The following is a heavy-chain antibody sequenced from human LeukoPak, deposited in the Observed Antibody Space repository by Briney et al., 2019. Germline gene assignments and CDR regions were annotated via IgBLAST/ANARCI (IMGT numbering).Heavy chain of an antibody. D-gene: IGHD3-10*01. V-gene: IGHV3-30*01. CDR3: ARDHYTYYYGSGSYYFDY. CDR1: GFTFSSYA. Sequence: GRSLRLSCAASGFTFSSYAMHWVRQAPGKGLEWVAVISYDGSNKYYADSVKGRFTISRDNSKNTLYLQMNSPRAEDTAVYYCARDHYTYYYGSGSYYFDYWGQGTLVTVSS. CDR2: ISYDGSNK. J-gene: IGHJ4*02.